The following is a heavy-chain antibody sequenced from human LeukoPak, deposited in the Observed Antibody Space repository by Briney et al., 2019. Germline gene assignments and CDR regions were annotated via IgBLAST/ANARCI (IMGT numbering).Heavy chain of an antibody. CDR1: GFTFSSYG. Sequence: GGSLRLSCAASGFTFSSYGMHWVRQAPGKGLEWLAYISSSSSPIYYADSVKGRFTISRDNAKNSLYLQMNSLRDEDTAVYYCATSGYPDYWGQGTLVTVSS. CDR3: ATSGYPDY. CDR2: ISSSSSPI. V-gene: IGHV3-48*02. J-gene: IGHJ4*02. D-gene: IGHD3-22*01.